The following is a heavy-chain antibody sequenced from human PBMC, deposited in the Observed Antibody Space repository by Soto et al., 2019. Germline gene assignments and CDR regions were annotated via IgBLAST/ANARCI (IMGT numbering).Heavy chain of an antibody. D-gene: IGHD6-13*01. CDR2: NYYSGST. V-gene: IGHV4-31*03. CDR1: GGSISSGGYY. J-gene: IGHJ6*02. Sequence: SGTLSLTCTVSGGSISSGGYYWSSISQHPGKGLEWIGSNYYSGSTYYNPSLKSRVTISVDTSKNQFSLKLSSVTAAEPAVYYCAREKCSSSCYGMDVWGQGTTVTVSS. CDR3: AREKCSSSCYGMDV.